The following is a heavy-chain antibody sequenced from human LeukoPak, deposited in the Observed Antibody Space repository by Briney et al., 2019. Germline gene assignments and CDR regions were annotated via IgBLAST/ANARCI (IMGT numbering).Heavy chain of an antibody. CDR1: GYTFTGYY. D-gene: IGHD3-10*01. Sequence: ASVKVSCKASGYTFTGYYMHWVRQAPGQGLEWMGWINPNSGGTNYAQKFQGRVTMTRDTSISTAYMELSRLRSDDTAVYYCARDPVSYYYGSGYTSYFDYWGQGTLVTVSS. CDR2: INPNSGGT. V-gene: IGHV1-2*02. CDR3: ARDPVSYYYGSGYTSYFDY. J-gene: IGHJ4*02.